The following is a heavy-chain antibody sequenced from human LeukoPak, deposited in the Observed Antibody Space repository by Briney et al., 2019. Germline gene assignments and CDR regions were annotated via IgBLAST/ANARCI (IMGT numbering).Heavy chain of an antibody. V-gene: IGHV4-4*07. Sequence: SETLSLTCTVSGGSISSYYWSWIRQPAGKGLEWIGRIYTSGSTNYNPSLKSRVTMSVDTSKNQFSLKLSSVTAADTAVYYCARDTYYYDSSGYYPNWFDPWGQGTQVTVSS. J-gene: IGHJ5*02. CDR3: ARDTYYYDSSGYYPNWFDP. CDR2: IYTSGST. D-gene: IGHD3-22*01. CDR1: GGSISSYY.